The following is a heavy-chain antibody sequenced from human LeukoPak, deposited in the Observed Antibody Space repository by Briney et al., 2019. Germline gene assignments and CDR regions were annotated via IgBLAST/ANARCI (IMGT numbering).Heavy chain of an antibody. Sequence: ASVKVSCKASGYSFTNYDTNWVRQATGQGLEWMGWMNPKSGDTGYSQKFQGRVFITRDTSINTAYMELSSLGSDDTAVYYCARDRAPKTVTSEVDAFDIWGQGTMVTVSS. D-gene: IGHD4-17*01. CDR1: GYSFTNYD. V-gene: IGHV1-8*03. J-gene: IGHJ3*02. CDR3: ARDRAPKTVTSEVDAFDI. CDR2: MNPKSGDT.